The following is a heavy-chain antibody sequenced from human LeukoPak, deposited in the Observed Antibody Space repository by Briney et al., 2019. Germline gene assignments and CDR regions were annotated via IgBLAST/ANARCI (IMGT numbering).Heavy chain of an antibody. CDR3: VRDVVTAY. Sequence: PGGSLRLSCAASGFTFSVFWMSWVRHAPGKGLEWLANIKEDGSKKYYVDSVKGRFTISRDNAKNSLFLQMSSLRNEDAVVYYCVRDVVTAYWGQGTLVTVSS. D-gene: IGHD2-21*02. J-gene: IGHJ4*02. CDR2: IKEDGSKK. V-gene: IGHV3-7*01. CDR1: GFTFSVFW.